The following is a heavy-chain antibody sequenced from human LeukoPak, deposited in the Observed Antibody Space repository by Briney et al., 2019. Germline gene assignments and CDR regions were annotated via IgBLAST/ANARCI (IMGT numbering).Heavy chain of an antibody. Sequence: SETLSLTCTVSGGSVSSGSYYWSWIRQPPGKGLEWIGYMSYSGSTNYNPSLKSRVTVSVDTSKNQFSLKLSSVTAADTAVYYCARHWVSGGAFDYWGQGTLVTVSS. V-gene: IGHV4-61*01. J-gene: IGHJ4*02. CDR3: ARHWVSGGAFDY. CDR2: MSYSGST. D-gene: IGHD6-13*01. CDR1: GGSVSSGSYY.